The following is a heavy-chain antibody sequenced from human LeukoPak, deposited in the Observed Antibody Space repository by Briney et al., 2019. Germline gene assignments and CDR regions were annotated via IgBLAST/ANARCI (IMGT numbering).Heavy chain of an antibody. CDR3: ARESETPGVNAFDI. CDR1: GYTFTGYY. V-gene: IGHV1-2*02. D-gene: IGHD3-10*01. CDR2: INPNSGGT. Sequence: ASVKVSRKASGYTFTGYYLHWVRQAPGQGLEWMGWINPNSGGTNYAQKFQGRVTMTRDTSISTAYMEFSRLRSDDTAIYFCARESETPGVNAFDIWGQGTMVTVSS. J-gene: IGHJ3*02.